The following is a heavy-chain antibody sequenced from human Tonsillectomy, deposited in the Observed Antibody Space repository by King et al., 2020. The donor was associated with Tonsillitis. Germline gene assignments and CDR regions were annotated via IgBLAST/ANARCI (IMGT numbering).Heavy chain of an antibody. Sequence: VQLVESGGGVVRPGGSRRLSCAASGFTFSNYGMHWVRQAPGKGLEWVALRRFDGSNTYYADSVKGRFTISRDTSKNTLFLQMNSLRVEDTALYYCARGGVTTTRYFYYYYGMDVWGQGATVTVSS. V-gene: IGHV3-30*02. CDR3: ARGGVTTTRYFYYYYGMDV. CDR1: GFTFSNYG. J-gene: IGHJ6*02. D-gene: IGHD4-11*01. CDR2: RRFDGSNT.